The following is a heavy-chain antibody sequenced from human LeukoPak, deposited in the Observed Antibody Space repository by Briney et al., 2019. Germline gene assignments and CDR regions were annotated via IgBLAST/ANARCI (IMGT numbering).Heavy chain of an antibody. D-gene: IGHD5-12*01. CDR2: MNPKSGTT. V-gene: IGHV1-8*02. J-gene: IGHJ4*02. CDR1: GYTFTSYY. CDR3: ARSGYDKTGIGY. Sequence: ASVKVSCKASGYTFTSYYMHWVRQATGQGLEWMGWMNPKSGTTDYAQKFRGRVTMSSDTSINTAYMELSSLTSGDTAVYYCARSGYDKTGIGYWGQGTLVTVSS.